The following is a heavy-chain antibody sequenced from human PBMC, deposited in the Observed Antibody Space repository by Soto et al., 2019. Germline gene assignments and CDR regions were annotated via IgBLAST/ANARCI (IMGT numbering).Heavy chain of an antibody. CDR3: GAGQYFSDY. D-gene: IGHD6-13*01. Sequence: QVQLVESGGGVVQPGRSLRLSCAASGFTFSSYGMHWVRQAPGKGLEWVALISYDGSDKYYADSVKGRFTISRENSKNTLYLQMNSLRVEDTAVYYCGAGQYFSDYWGQGTLVTVSS. CDR1: GFTFSSYG. V-gene: IGHV3-30*03. J-gene: IGHJ4*02. CDR2: ISYDGSDK.